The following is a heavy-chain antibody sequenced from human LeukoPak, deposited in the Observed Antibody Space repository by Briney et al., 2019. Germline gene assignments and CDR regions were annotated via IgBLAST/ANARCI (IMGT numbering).Heavy chain of an antibody. V-gene: IGHV4-59*01. CDR2: IYYTGTT. CDR3: ARDQDWYFDL. J-gene: IGHJ2*01. CDR1: GGSISSYY. Sequence: SETLSLTCSVSGGSISSYYWSWIRQPPGKELEWIGYIYYTGTTNYNPSLKSRVTISADMSKKQFSLRLTSVTAADTAVYYCARDQDWYFDLWGRGTLVTVSS.